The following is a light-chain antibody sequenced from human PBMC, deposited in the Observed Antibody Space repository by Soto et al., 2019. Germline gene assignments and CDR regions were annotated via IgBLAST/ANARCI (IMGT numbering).Light chain of an antibody. Sequence: DNVMTPTPLASPVTLGQPASISCRSSQNLVGSDGNSYVSWLQQRPGQPPRLMIDKVSHRCSEVPDRCIASRVGTAYTLNISRVEANDVGVYYCMQNSHFSRTFGQGTKVLI. CDR1: QNLVGSDGNSY. J-gene: IGKJ1*01. CDR3: MQNSHFSRT. V-gene: IGKV2-24*01. CDR2: KVS.